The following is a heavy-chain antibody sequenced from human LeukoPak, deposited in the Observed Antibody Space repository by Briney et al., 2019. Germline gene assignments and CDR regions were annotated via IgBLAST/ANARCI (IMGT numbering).Heavy chain of an antibody. CDR3: ARVYVTNYYDYVWGETHNDY. Sequence: GASVKVSCKASGYTFTSYDINWVRQATGQGLEWMGWMNPNSGNTGYAQKFQGRVTMTRNTSISTAYMELSSLRSEDTAVYYCARVYVTNYYDYVWGETHNDYWGQGTLVTVSS. CDR1: GYTFTSYD. J-gene: IGHJ4*02. CDR2: MNPNSGNT. V-gene: IGHV1-8*01. D-gene: IGHD3-16*01.